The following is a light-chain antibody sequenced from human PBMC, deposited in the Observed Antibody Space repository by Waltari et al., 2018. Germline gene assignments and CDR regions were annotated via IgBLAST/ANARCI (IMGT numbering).Light chain of an antibody. CDR2: AAS. CDR3: QQGHSVPPT. CDR1: QDIGSS. V-gene: IGKV1-12*01. Sequence: EIQMTQSPSSVFASVGDRVAITCRATQDIGSSLVWYQQKPGQGPNLLIYAASNLQSGVPSRFSGSGSGTDFTLTINSLQPADFATYYCQQGHSVPPTFGQGTRVEIK. J-gene: IGKJ1*01.